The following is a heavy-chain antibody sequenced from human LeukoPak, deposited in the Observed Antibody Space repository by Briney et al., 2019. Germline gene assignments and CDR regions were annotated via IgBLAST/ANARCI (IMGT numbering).Heavy chain of an antibody. CDR1: GGSFSGYY. D-gene: IGHD3-22*01. Sequence: SETLSLTCAVYGGSFSGYYWSWIRQPPGKGLEWIGEINHSGSTYYNPSLKSRVTISVDTSKNQFSLKLSSVTAADTAVYYCARVPYYDHLFDLWGRGTLVTVSS. CDR2: INHSGST. V-gene: IGHV4-34*01. J-gene: IGHJ2*01. CDR3: ARVPYYDHLFDL.